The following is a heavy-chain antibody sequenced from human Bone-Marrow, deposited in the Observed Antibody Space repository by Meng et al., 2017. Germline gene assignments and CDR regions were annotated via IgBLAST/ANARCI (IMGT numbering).Heavy chain of an antibody. V-gene: IGHV1-46*01. CDR1: GYTFTSYY. J-gene: IGHJ3*02. CDR3: ARRRWFGESISALDI. Sequence: ASVKVSCKASGYTFTSYYMHWVRQAPGQGLEWMGIINPSGGSTSYAQKFQGRVTMTRDTSTSTVYMELSSLRSEDTAVYYCARRRWFGESISALDIWGQGTMVTVSS. CDR2: INPSGGST. D-gene: IGHD3-10*01.